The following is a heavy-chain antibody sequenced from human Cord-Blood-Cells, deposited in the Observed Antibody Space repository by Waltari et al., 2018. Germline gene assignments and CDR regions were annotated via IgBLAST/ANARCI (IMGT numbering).Heavy chain of an antibody. Sequence: QVQLQQWGAGRLKPSETLSLTCAVYGGSFSGYYWSWIRQPPGKGLEWIGEINNSGSTNYNPSLKSRVTISVDTSKNQFSLKLSSVTAADTAVYYCAREPVRMGDYWGQGTLVTVSS. V-gene: IGHV4-34*01. CDR3: AREPVRMGDY. CDR2: INNSGST. D-gene: IGHD1-26*01. J-gene: IGHJ4*02. CDR1: GGSFSGYY.